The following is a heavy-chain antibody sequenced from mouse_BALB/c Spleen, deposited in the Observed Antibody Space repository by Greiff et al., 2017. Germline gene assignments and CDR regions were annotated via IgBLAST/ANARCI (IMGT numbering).Heavy chain of an antibody. Sequence: EVMLVESGGGLVQPGGSRKLSCAASGFTFSSFGMHWVRQAPEKGLEWVAYISSGSSTIYYADTVKGRFTISRDNPKNTLFLQMTSLRSEDTAMYYCARDGNTYFDYWGQGTTLTVSS. CDR3: ARDGNTYFDY. V-gene: IGHV5-17*02. D-gene: IGHD2-1*01. J-gene: IGHJ2*01. CDR2: ISSGSSTI. CDR1: GFTFSSFG.